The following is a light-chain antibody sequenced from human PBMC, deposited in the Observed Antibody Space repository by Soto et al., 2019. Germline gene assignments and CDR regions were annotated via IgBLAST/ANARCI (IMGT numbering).Light chain of an antibody. V-gene: IGKV3-20*01. CDR3: QQYDSSQWT. J-gene: IGKJ1*01. CDR1: QSIGSSY. CDR2: GAS. Sequence: EIVLTQSPGTLSLSPGERATLSCRASQSIGSSYLAWYQQRPGQAPRLLIYGASSRATGIPDRFSGRGSGTDFTLTISRLEPQDFSVYYCQQYDSSQWTFGQGTKVEIK.